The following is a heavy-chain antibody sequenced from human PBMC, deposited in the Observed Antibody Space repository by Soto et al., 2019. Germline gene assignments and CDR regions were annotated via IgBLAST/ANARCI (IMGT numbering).Heavy chain of an antibody. CDR2: INHSGST. Sequence: QVQLQQWGAGLLKPSETLSLTCAVYGGSFSGYYWSWIRQPPGKGLEWIGEINHSGSTNYNPSLKSRVTIAVDTSKIQFSLKLSSVTAADTAVYYCASAGDCSSTSCYIFDYWGQGTLVTVSS. CDR3: ASAGDCSSTSCYIFDY. J-gene: IGHJ4*02. D-gene: IGHD2-2*01. V-gene: IGHV4-34*01. CDR1: GGSFSGYY.